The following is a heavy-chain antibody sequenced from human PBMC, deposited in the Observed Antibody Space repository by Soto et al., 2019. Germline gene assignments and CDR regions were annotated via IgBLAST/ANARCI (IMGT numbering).Heavy chain of an antibody. CDR2: IDPSDSYT. CDR3: ASPLPSIAAAGTDYYYYGMDV. D-gene: IGHD6-13*01. Sequence: PGESLKISCKGSGYSFTSYWISWVRQMPGKGLEWMGRIDPSDSYTNYSPSFQGHVTISADKSISTAYLQWSSLKASDTAMYYCASPLPSIAAAGTDYYYYGMDVWGQGTTVTVSS. J-gene: IGHJ6*02. V-gene: IGHV5-10-1*01. CDR1: GYSFTSYW.